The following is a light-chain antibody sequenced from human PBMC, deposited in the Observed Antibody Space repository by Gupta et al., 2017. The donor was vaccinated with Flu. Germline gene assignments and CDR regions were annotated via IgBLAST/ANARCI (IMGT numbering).Light chain of an antibody. CDR3: QQYNNCSPST. V-gene: IGKV3-15*01. J-gene: IGKJ5*01. CDR1: QSLTTN. CDR2: EAS. Sequence: EIVMTQSPATLSVSPGERATLSCRASQSLTTNLAWYQQKPGQAPRLLFYEASIRATGIPARFSGSGSGTEFTLTISSLQSEDFAVYYCQQYNNCSPSTFGQGTRLEI.